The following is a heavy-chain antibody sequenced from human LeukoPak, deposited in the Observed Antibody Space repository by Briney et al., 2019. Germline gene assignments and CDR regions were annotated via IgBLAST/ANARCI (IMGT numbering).Heavy chain of an antibody. CDR1: GGSISSSSYY. J-gene: IGHJ4*02. CDR3: ARDAINGYSSGWHPGSGFDY. CDR2: IYYSGST. Sequence: TSSETLSLTCTVSGGSISSSSYYWGWIRQPPGKGLEWIGSIYYSGSTYYNPSLKSRVTISVDTSKNQFSLKLSSVTAADTAVYYCARDAINGYSSGWHPGSGFDYWGQGTLVTVSS. D-gene: IGHD6-19*01. V-gene: IGHV4-39*07.